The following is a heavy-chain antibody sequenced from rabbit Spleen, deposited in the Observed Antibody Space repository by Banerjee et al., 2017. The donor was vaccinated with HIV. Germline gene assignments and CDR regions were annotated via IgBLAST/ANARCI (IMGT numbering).Heavy chain of an antibody. J-gene: IGHJ6*01. Sequence: QSLEESGGDLVKPGASLTLTCTASGFSFNSDYYICWVRQAPGKGLEWIACIYGGDIHSTAYASWAKGRFTISKTSSTTVTLQMTRLTAADTATYFCARDLVAVIGWNFSLWGQGTLVTVS. CDR2: IYGGDIHST. D-gene: IGHD1-1*01. V-gene: IGHV1S40*01. CDR1: GFSFNSDYY. CDR3: ARDLVAVIGWNFSL.